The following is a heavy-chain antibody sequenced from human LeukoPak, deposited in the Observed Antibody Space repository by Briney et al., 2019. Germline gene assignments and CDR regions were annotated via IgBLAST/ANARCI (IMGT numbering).Heavy chain of an antibody. Sequence: GGSLRLSCAASGFTFSSYGMHWVRQAPGKGLEWVAFIRYDGSNKYYADSVKGRFTISRDNSKNTLYLQMNSLRAEDTAVYYCAREALTTSYYFDYWGQGTLVTVSS. J-gene: IGHJ4*02. V-gene: IGHV3-30*02. CDR2: IRYDGSNK. D-gene: IGHD1-14*01. CDR3: AREALTTSYYFDY. CDR1: GFTFSSYG.